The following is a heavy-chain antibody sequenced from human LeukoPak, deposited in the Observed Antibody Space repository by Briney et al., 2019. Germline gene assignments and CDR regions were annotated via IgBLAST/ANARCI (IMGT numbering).Heavy chain of an antibody. CDR1: GGSISSGGYS. CDR3: ARGPRSSSWYLY. J-gene: IGHJ4*02. V-gene: IGHV4-30-4*07. CDR2: IYYSGST. Sequence: SETLSLTCAVSGGSISSGGYSWSWIRQPPGKGLEWIGYIYYSGSTYYNPSLKSRVTISVDTSKNQSSLKLSSVTAADTAVYYCARGPRSSSWYLYWGQGTLVTVSS. D-gene: IGHD6-13*01.